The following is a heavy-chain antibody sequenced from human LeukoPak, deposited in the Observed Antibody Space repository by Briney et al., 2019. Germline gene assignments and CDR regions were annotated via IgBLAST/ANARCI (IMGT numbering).Heavy chain of an antibody. J-gene: IGHJ6*03. V-gene: IGHV1-69*05. CDR1: GGTFSSYA. CDR2: IIPIFGTA. D-gene: IGHD6-6*01. Sequence: SVKVSCKASGGTFSSYAISWVRQAPGQGLEWMGGIIPIFGTANYEQKFQGRVTITTDESTSTAYMELSSLRSEDTAVYYCARGFTSSSSFSVSYYYYMDVWGKGTTVTVSS. CDR3: ARGFTSSSSFSVSYYYYMDV.